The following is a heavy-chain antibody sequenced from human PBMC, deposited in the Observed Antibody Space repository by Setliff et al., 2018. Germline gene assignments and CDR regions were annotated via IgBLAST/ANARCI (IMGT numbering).Heavy chain of an antibody. CDR3: ARAFTVAPTLFFRRRKGNYMDV. V-gene: IGHV4-38-2*01. Sequence: SETLSLTCAVSGFSISSGYYWGWIRQPPGKGLEWIVNIHHSGKAYYNPSLKSRVTMSVDTSKNHVSLKLNSVTAADTAVYYCARAFTVAPTLFFRRRKGNYMDVWGKGTTVTVSS. J-gene: IGHJ6*03. D-gene: IGHD3-10*01. CDR1: GFSISSGYY. CDR2: IHHSGKA.